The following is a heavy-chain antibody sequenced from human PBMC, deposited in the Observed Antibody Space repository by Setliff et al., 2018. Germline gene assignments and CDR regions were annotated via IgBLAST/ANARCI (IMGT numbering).Heavy chain of an antibody. V-gene: IGHV3-48*01. D-gene: IGHD2-15*01. CDR3: ARSLPPGGSSGSRHYYYYYMDV. Sequence: GESLKISCAASGFTFSSYNMNWVRQAPGKGLEWVSYISSSSSTIYYADSVKGRFTISRDNAKNSLYLQMNSLRAEDTAVYYSARSLPPGGSSGSRHYYYYYMDVWGKGTTVTVSS. J-gene: IGHJ6*03. CDR1: GFTFSSYN. CDR2: ISSSSSTI.